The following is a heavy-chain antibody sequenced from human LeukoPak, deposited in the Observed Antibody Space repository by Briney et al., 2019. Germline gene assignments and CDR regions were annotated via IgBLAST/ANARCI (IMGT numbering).Heavy chain of an antibody. D-gene: IGHD4-11*01. CDR1: GITVSSYY. CDR3: TRHQYDAFEI. Sequence: GGSLRLSCAASGITVSSYYMSWVRQAPGKGLEWVSVIYGGGGTYYADSAKGRFAISRDNSKNTLYLRISSLRAEDTAIYYCTRHQYDAFEIWGQGTMVTVSS. CDR2: IYGGGGT. V-gene: IGHV3-53*01. J-gene: IGHJ3*02.